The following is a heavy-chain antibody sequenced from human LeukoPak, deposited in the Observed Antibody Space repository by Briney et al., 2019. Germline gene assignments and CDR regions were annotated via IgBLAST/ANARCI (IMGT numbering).Heavy chain of an antibody. CDR3: AKGRADCSGGSCYFQNFDY. D-gene: IGHD2-15*01. CDR2: ISYDGSDK. CDR1: RFAFSSYG. V-gene: IGHV3-30*18. Sequence: GGSLRLSCAASRFAFSSYGMHWVRQGPGKGLEWVAVISYDGSDKYYTDSVKGRFTISRDNSKNTLYLQMNSLRAEDTAVYYCAKGRADCSGGSCYFQNFDYWGQGTLVTVSS. J-gene: IGHJ4*02.